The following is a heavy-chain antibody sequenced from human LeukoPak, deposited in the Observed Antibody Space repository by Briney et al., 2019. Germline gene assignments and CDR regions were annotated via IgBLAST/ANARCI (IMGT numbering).Heavy chain of an antibody. V-gene: IGHV1-69*05. CDR2: IIPIFGTA. CDR1: VGTFSSYA. CDR3: ARDLVIAPKQNYYYYYMDV. D-gene: IGHD6-13*01. Sequence: ASVKVSCKASVGTFSSYAISWVRQAPGQGLEWMGRIIPIFGTANYAQKFQGRVTITTDESTSTAYMELSSLRSEDTAVYYCARDLVIAPKQNYYYYYMDVWGKGTTVTVSS. J-gene: IGHJ6*03.